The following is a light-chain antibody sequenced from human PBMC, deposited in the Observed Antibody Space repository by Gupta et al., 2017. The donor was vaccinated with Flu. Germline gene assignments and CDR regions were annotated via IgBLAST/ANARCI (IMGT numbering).Light chain of an antibody. CDR3: TSSTSGSTWV. J-gene: IGLJ3*02. CDR2: EVT. Sequence: QSALTQPASVSGSPGQSITISCTGTNSDVGGYNYVSWYQQHPGESPKLIIYEVTNRPSGVSNRFSGSKSANTASLTISGLQAEDEADYYCTSSTSGSTWVFGGGTKLTVL. CDR1: NSDVGGYNY. V-gene: IGLV2-14*01.